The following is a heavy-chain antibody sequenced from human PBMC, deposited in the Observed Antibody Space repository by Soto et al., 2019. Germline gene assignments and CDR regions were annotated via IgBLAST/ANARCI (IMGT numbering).Heavy chain of an antibody. J-gene: IGHJ5*02. CDR2: IYYSGST. Sequence: PSETLSLTYIVSGGSISNYYWSWIRQPPGKGLEWIGYIYYSGSTNYNPSLQSRVTISVDTSKNQFSLKLSSVTAADTAVYYCARVLFGRGNWFDPWGQGTLVTVSS. CDR1: GGSISNYY. CDR3: ARVLFGRGNWFDP. D-gene: IGHD3-3*01. V-gene: IGHV4-59*01.